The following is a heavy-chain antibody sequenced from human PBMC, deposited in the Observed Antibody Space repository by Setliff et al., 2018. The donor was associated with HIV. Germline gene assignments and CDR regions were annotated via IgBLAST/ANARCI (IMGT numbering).Heavy chain of an antibody. CDR3: ARDRRVAMADGTDF. J-gene: IGHJ4*02. CDR2: INPSGGST. CDR1: GYTFTNYY. D-gene: IGHD6-19*01. V-gene: IGHV1-46*01. Sequence: ASVKVSCKASGYTFTNYYMHWVRQAPGQGLEWMGIINPSGGSTSHAQKFQGRVNMTRDTSTSTAYMELSSLRSEDTAVYYCARDRRVAMADGTDFWGQGTLVTVSS.